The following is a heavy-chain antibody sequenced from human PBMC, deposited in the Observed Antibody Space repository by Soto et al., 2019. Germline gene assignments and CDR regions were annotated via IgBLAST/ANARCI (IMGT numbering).Heavy chain of an antibody. J-gene: IGHJ3*02. D-gene: IGHD6-13*01. Sequence: PSETLSLTCPVSGCSISSYYWSWIRQPPGKGLEWIGYIYYSGSTNYNPSLKSRVTISVDTSKNQFSLKLSSVTAADTAVYYCARVSRYSSSWRYDAFDIWGQGTMVTVSS. V-gene: IGHV4-59*01. CDR1: GCSISSYY. CDR3: ARVSRYSSSWRYDAFDI. CDR2: IYYSGST.